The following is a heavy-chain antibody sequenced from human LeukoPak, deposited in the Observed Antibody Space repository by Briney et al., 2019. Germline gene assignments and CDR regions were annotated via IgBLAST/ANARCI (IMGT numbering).Heavy chain of an antibody. CDR3: ARVNREDYLKDYHYDL. CDR2: RKLDGSEK. CDR1: GFRFSSYW. Sequence: GGSLRLSCVTSGFRFSSYWMTWVRQAPGKGLEWVANRKLDGSEKYYGDAVKGRFTISRDNAKKALYLEMSRLGAEDTAVYYCARVNREDYLKDYHYDLWGQGTLVTVTS. V-gene: IGHV3-7*01. J-gene: IGHJ4*02. D-gene: IGHD4/OR15-4a*01.